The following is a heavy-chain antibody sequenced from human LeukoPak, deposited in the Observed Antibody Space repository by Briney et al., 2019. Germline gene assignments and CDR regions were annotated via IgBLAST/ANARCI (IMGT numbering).Heavy chain of an antibody. CDR3: ARVRYRLAETYIDY. Sequence: GASVKVSCKASGYTFTSYDIHWVRQATGQGLEWMGWMSPNSGNTGYAQRFQGRVTITRDTSINTAYMEVSGLRSEDTAVYYCARVRYRLAETYIDYWGQGTLVTVSS. J-gene: IGHJ4*02. D-gene: IGHD3-16*01. CDR2: MSPNSGNT. CDR1: GYTFTSYD. V-gene: IGHV1-8*03.